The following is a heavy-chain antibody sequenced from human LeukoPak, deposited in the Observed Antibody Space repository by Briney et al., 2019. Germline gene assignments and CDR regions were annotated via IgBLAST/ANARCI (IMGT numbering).Heavy chain of an antibody. CDR2: IYPHDSNI. Sequence: GESLKISCKGSGYSFTNNWIAWVRQMPGKGLEWMGIIYPHDSNIKYSPPFQGQVTISADKSISTAYLQWSSLKASHTAMYYCARMIGLGEVSPYFDYWGQGTLVTVSS. CDR1: GYSFTNNW. V-gene: IGHV5-51*01. CDR3: ARMIGLGEVSPYFDY. J-gene: IGHJ4*02. D-gene: IGHD3-16*01.